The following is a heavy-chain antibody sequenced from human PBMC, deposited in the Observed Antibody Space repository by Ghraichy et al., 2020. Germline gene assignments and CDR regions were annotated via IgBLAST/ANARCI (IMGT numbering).Heavy chain of an antibody. CDR1: GFSLSAPAVG. CDR3: AHGSGWLFDF. CDR2: IYWDDDN. Sequence: SGPTLLKPTQTLTLTCTFSGFSLSAPAVGVGWIRQPPGKAPEWLALIYWDDDNHFSPSLKNRLTLTKDTSKNHVVLTMTNMDPVDTATYYCAHGSGWLFDFWGQGILVTVSS. V-gene: IGHV2-5*02. J-gene: IGHJ4*02. D-gene: IGHD6-19*01.